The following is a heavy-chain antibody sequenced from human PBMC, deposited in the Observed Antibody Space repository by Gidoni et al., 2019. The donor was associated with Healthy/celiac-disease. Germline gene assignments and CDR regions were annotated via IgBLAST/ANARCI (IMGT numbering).Heavy chain of an antibody. CDR1: GFTFSSYG. J-gene: IGHJ4*02. D-gene: IGHD3-3*01. CDR2: IWYDGSNK. CDR3: ARDSGRVYDFRRYFDY. V-gene: IGHV3-33*01. Sequence: QVQLVESGGGVVQPGRSLRLSCAAPGFTFSSYGMHWVRQAPGKGLEWVAVIWYDGSNKYYADSVKGRFTISRDNSKNTLYLQMNSLRAEDTAVYYCARDSGRVYDFRRYFDYWGQGTLVTVSS.